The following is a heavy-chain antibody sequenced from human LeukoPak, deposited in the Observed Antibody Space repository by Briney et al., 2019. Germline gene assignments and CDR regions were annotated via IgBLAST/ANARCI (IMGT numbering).Heavy chain of an antibody. Sequence: ASVKVSCKASGYTFSNYGFSWVRQAPGQGLEWMGWISVYNGNTNYAQKFQGRVTMTTDTSTRTAFMELRSLGPDDTAVYFCARDEGSGYISLDYWGQGTLVTVST. J-gene: IGHJ4*02. CDR1: GYTFSNYG. D-gene: IGHD5-12*01. CDR3: ARDEGSGYISLDY. CDR2: ISVYNGNT. V-gene: IGHV1-18*01.